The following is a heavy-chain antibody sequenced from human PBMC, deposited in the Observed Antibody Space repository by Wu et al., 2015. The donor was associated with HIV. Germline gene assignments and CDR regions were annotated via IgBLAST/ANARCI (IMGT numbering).Heavy chain of an antibody. Sequence: QVQLVQSGSEMRKPESSVKVSCKASGGTLSSYAISWVRQAPGQGLDWMGGIIPMVGTTNYAQKFQGRVSITTDESMSTVYMELSSLKSDDTAVYYCASSRWLRLRDAFDYLGAKGQVGHRL. D-gene: IGHD5-12*01. J-gene: IGHJ3*02. CDR3: ASSRWLRLRDAFDY. CDR1: GGTLSSYA. V-gene: IGHV1-69*05. CDR2: IIPMVGTT.